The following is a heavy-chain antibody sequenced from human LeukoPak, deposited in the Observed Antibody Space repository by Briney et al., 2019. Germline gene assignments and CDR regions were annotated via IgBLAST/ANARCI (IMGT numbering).Heavy chain of an antibody. J-gene: IGHJ4*02. CDR2: IYHSGST. CDR1: GDSISSGGYS. D-gene: IGHD1-1*01. Sequence: SQTLSLTCAVSGDSISSGGYSWSWIRQPPGKGLEWIGYIYHSGSTYYNPSLKSRVTISVDRSKNQFSLKLSSVTAADTAVYYCARVRTLEYYFDYWGQGTLVTVSS. V-gene: IGHV4-30-2*01. CDR3: ARVRTLEYYFDY.